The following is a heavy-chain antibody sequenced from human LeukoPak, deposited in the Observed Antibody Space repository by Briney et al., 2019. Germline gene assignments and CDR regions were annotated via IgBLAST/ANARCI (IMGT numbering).Heavy chain of an antibody. CDR2: ISYDGSNK. CDR3: AKIYDSSGYYGKFGY. CDR1: GFTFSSYG. V-gene: IGHV3-30*18. Sequence: GRSLRLSCAASGFTFSSYGMHWVRQAPGKGLEWVAVISYDGSNKYYADSVKGRFTISRDNSKNTLYLQMNSLRAEDTAVYYCAKIYDSSGYYGKFGYWGQGTLVTVSS. D-gene: IGHD3-22*01. J-gene: IGHJ4*02.